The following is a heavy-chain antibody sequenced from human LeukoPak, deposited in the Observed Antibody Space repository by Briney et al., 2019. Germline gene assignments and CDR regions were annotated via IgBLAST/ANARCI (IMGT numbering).Heavy chain of an antibody. D-gene: IGHD6-19*01. Sequence: GASVKVSCKVSGYTLTELSMHWVRQAPGKGLEWMGGFDPEDGETIYAQKFQGRVTMTEDTSTDTAYMELSSLRSEDTAVYYCARAPISGWAEEAFDIWGQGTMVTVSS. V-gene: IGHV1-24*01. CDR3: ARAPISGWAEEAFDI. CDR2: FDPEDGET. J-gene: IGHJ3*02. CDR1: GYTLTELS.